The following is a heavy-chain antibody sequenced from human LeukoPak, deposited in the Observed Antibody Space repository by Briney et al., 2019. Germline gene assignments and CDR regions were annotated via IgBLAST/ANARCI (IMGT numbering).Heavy chain of an antibody. D-gene: IGHD3-3*01. J-gene: IGHJ6*03. CDR3: AREGYYDFWSGSYYYYYYMDV. Sequence: SETLSLTCTVSGGSISSYYWSWIRQPPGKGLEWIGYIYYSGSTNYNPFLKSRVTISVDTSKNQFSLKLSSVTAADTAVYYCAREGYYDFWSGSYYYYYYMDVWGKGTTVTVSS. V-gene: IGHV4-59*01. CDR1: GGSISSYY. CDR2: IYYSGST.